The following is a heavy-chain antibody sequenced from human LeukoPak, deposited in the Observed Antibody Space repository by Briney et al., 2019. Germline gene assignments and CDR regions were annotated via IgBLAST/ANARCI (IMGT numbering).Heavy chain of an antibody. V-gene: IGHV3-74*01. D-gene: IGHD3-3*01. CDR3: ARDRAAFGVVQVGY. Sequence: PGGSLRLSCAASTFTFSRYWMHWVRQAPGKGLVWVSRINSDGTNTYYADSVEGRFTISRDNTKNTLYLQINSLRTEDTAVYYCARDRAAFGVVQVGYWGQGTLVTVSS. CDR1: TFTFSRYW. CDR2: INSDGTNT. J-gene: IGHJ4*02.